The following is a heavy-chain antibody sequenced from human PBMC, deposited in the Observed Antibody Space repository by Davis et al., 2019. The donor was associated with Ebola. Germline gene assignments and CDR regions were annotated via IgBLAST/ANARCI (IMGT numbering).Heavy chain of an antibody. J-gene: IGHJ3*02. CDR3: ARTSIVGTSTTASDI. V-gene: IGHV1-18*04. Sequence: ASVKVSCKASGYTFTNYYMHWVRQAPGQGLEWVGRISAYNGNTAYAQILQGRVTMTTDTSTGTAYLDLRSLRSDDTAVYFCARTSIVGTSTTASDIWGQGTLVTVSS. CDR1: GYTFTNYY. CDR2: ISAYNGNT. D-gene: IGHD1-26*01.